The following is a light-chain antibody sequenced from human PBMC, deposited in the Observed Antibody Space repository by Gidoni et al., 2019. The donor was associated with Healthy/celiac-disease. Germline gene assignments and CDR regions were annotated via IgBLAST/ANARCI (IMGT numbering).Light chain of an antibody. CDR1: HTISRY. CDR3: QQSYSTPLYS. J-gene: IGKJ2*03. CDR2: AAS. V-gene: IGKV1-39*01. Sequence: DIQMTQSPSSLSASVGDRVTITCRASHTISRYLNWYQQKPGKAPKLLIYAASSLRSGVPSRFSGSGSGTDFTLTISSLQPEDFATYYCQQSYSTPLYSFGQGTKLEIK.